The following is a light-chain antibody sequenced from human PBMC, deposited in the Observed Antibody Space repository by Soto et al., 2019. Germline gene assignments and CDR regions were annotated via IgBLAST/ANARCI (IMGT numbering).Light chain of an antibody. V-gene: IGKV1-39*01. CDR1: QSITRH. J-gene: IGKJ1*01. CDR3: QQTSRTPKT. Sequence: DIQMTQSPSSLSASVGDRVNITCRASQSITRHLNWYQQKPGKAPNLLIYAASSLHSGVPSRFSGAGSGTDFTLTISSLQPEDFATYYCQQTSRTPKTFGQGTKVDIK. CDR2: AAS.